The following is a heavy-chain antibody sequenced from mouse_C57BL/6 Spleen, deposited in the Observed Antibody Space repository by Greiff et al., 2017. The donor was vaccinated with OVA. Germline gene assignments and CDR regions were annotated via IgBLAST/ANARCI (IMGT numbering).Heavy chain of an antibody. CDR1: GYSITSGYY. CDR2: ISYDGSN. J-gene: IGHJ3*01. V-gene: IGHV3-6*01. Sequence: EVKLEESGPGLVKPSQSLSLTCSVTGYSITSGYYWNWIRQFPGNKLEWMGYISYDGSNNYNPSLKNRISITRDTSKNQFFLKLNSVTTEDTATYYCARSSNYAGFAYWGQGTLVTVSA. D-gene: IGHD2-5*01. CDR3: ARSSNYAGFAY.